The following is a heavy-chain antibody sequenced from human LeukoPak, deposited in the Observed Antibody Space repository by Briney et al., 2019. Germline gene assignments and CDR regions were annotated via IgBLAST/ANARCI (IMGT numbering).Heavy chain of an antibody. J-gene: IGHJ4*02. D-gene: IGHD6-19*01. V-gene: IGHV4-61*01. CDR2: IYYSGST. CDR3: ARGAGQWLVPDY. Sequence: SETLPLTCSVSGGSVSSANSYWSWIRQPPGKGLEWIGYIYYSGSTNYNPSLKSRVTISVDTSKNQFSLKLSPVTAADTAVYYCARGAGQWLVPDYWGQGTLVTVSS. CDR1: GGSVSSANSY.